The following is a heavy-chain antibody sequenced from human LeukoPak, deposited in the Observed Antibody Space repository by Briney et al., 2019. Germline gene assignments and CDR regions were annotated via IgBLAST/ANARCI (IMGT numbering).Heavy chain of an antibody. V-gene: IGHV1-46*01. CDR2: INPSGGST. CDR3: ARETYYYDSSPEGAFDI. D-gene: IGHD3-22*01. CDR1: GYTFTGYY. J-gene: IGHJ3*02. Sequence: GASVKVSCKASGYTFTGYYMHWVRQAPGQGLEWMGIINPSGGSTSYAQKFQGRVTMTRDTSTSTVYMELSSLRSEDTAVYYCARETYYYDSSPEGAFDIWGQGTMVTVSS.